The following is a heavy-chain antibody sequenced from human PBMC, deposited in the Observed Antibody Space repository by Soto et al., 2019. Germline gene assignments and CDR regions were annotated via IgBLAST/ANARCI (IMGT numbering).Heavy chain of an antibody. CDR2: INSDGSST. CDR3: AREYYYDSSGYYPSAFDI. CDR1: GFTFSSYW. J-gene: IGHJ3*02. Sequence: GGSLRLSCAASGFTFSSYWMHWVRQAPGKGLVWVSRINSDGSSTSYADSVKGRFTISRDNAKNTLYLQMNSLRAEDTAVYYCAREYYYDSSGYYPSAFDIWGQGTMVT. D-gene: IGHD3-22*01. V-gene: IGHV3-74*01.